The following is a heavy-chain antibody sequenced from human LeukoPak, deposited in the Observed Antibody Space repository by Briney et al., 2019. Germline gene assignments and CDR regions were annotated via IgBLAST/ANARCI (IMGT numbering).Heavy chain of an antibody. D-gene: IGHD2-15*01. CDR2: IIPIFGTA. CDR1: GGTFSSYA. Sequence: ASVKVSCKASGGTFSSYAISWVRQAPGQGLEWMGGIIPIFGTANYAQKFQGRVTITADESTSTAYMELSSLRSEDTAVYYCAGAPDCSGGSCPPPYYYYYYGMDVWGQGTTVTVSS. V-gene: IGHV1-69*13. CDR3: AGAPDCSGGSCPPPYYYYYYGMDV. J-gene: IGHJ6*02.